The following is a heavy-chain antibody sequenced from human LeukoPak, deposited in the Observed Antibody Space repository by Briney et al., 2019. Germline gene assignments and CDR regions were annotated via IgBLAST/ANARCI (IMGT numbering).Heavy chain of an antibody. CDR2: ISWRSSDI. V-gene: IGHV3-21*01. CDR3: AGDFWSGYGLIS. J-gene: IGHJ4*02. CDR1: GFTLSSYN. Sequence: GGSLRLSCVASGFTLSSYNMKWVRQAPGKRLEWVSSISWRSSDIEYTDSVKGRFTISRDNAKNSLYLQMNSLRAEDTAVYYCAGDFWSGYGLISWGQGTLVTVSS. D-gene: IGHD3-3*01.